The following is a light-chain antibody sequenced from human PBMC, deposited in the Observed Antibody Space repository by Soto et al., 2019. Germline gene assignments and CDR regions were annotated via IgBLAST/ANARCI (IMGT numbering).Light chain of an antibody. Sequence: QSALTQPASVSGSPGQSITISCTGTISDVGSYDLVSWYQQHPGKAPKLMIYEGSKRPSGVSSRFSGSKSGNTASLTISGLQAEDEADYYCCSYAGSSTSWVFGGVTKLTVL. J-gene: IGLJ3*02. CDR1: ISDVGSYDL. V-gene: IGLV2-23*01. CDR2: EGS. CDR3: CSYAGSSTSWV.